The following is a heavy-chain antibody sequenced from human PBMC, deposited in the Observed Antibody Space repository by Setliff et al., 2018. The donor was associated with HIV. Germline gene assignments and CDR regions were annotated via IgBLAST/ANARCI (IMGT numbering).Heavy chain of an antibody. CDR3: ARVGLSSGFELDI. Sequence: SETLSLTCSVSGASISSYYWSWIRQPPGKGLEWIGYIYYTGNTHYNPSLQSQLTISIDTSKQQFSLKLSSVTAADTAVYYCARVGLSSGFELDIWGQGTMVTVSS. J-gene: IGHJ3*02. CDR1: GASISSYY. V-gene: IGHV4-59*08. D-gene: IGHD3-22*01. CDR2: IYYTGNT.